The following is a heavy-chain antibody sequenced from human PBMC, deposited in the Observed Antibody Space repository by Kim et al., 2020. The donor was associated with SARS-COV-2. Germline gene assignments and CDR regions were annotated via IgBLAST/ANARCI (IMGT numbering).Heavy chain of an antibody. CDR2: ISYDADRE. CDR1: GFTFDKFP. J-gene: IGHJ4*02. CDR3: AKESYNSV. D-gene: IGHD3-22*01. V-gene: IGHV3-30*18. Sequence: GGSLRLSCAASGFTFDKFPMHWVRQAPGKGLEWVAVISYDADREYYADSVEGRFTISRDNFKNTLYLEMKNLRPEDTAVYYCAKESYNSVWGQGTLVTVS.